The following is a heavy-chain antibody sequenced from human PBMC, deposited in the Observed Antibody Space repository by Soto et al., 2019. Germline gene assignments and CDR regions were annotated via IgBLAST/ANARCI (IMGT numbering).Heavy chain of an antibody. V-gene: IGHV4-34*01. J-gene: IGHJ6*02. D-gene: IGHD3-3*01. Sequence: QVQLQQWGAGLLKPSETLSLTCAVYGGSFSGYYWSWIRQPPGQGLEWIGEINHSGSTNYNPSLKSRVTISVDTSKNQFSLKVSSVTAADTAVYYCARANYDFWSGYPLLYGMDVWGQGTTVTVSS. CDR2: INHSGST. CDR3: ARANYDFWSGYPLLYGMDV. CDR1: GGSFSGYY.